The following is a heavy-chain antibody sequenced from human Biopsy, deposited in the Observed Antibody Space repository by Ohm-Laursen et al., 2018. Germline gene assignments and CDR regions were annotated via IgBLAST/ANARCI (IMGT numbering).Heavy chain of an antibody. J-gene: IGHJ5*01. Sequence: SLRLSCTASGFTFKNYAMNWVRQAPGKGLDWVSSIDSSAASTFYADSVKGRFTISRDNSKNTLFLQMNSLRAADTAIYFCATELLPPGVGGPWLDSWGQGTPVTVSS. CDR1: GFTFKNYA. D-gene: IGHD3-10*01. CDR2: IDSSAAST. CDR3: ATELLPPGVGGPWLDS. V-gene: IGHV3-23*01.